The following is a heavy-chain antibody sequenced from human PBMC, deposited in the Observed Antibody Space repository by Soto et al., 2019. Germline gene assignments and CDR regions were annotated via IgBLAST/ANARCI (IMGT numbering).Heavy chain of an antibody. CDR3: AEGGFYAGFDY. V-gene: IGHV3-23*01. CDR2: VTSSSDRT. D-gene: IGHD4-17*01. CDR1: GFTFSSFA. J-gene: IGHJ4*02. Sequence: WVSLRLSCAASGFTFSSFAMSWVRQAPGKGLEWVSSVTSSSDRTYYAASVKGRFTISRDNSKNTVFLQMNSLRAEDTAVYYCAEGGFYAGFDYWGQGTLVTVSS.